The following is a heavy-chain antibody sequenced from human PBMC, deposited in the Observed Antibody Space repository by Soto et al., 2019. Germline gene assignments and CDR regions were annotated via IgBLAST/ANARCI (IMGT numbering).Heavy chain of an antibody. CDR2: ISGSGDST. V-gene: IGHV3-23*01. D-gene: IGHD6-19*01. J-gene: IGHJ4*02. CDR1: GFTFSSYA. Sequence: EVQLLESGGGLVQPGGSLRLSCAASGFTFSSYAVSWVRQAPGKGLEWVSVISGSGDSTYYADSVKGRFTISRDNSKNTLYLQMNTLRAGDTAVYYCSRRSSGWYFDYWGQGTLVTVSS. CDR3: SRRSSGWYFDY.